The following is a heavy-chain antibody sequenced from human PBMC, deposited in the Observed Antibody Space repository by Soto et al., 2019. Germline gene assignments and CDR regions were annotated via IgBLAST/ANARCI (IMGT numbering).Heavy chain of an antibody. V-gene: IGHV3-30*18. CDR2: ISYDGSNK. J-gene: IGHJ4*02. CDR3: AKDRENGYYDFWSGYYLAMDY. Sequence: QVQLVESGGGVVQPGRSLRLSCAASGFTFSSYGMHWVRQAPGKGLEWVAVISYDGSNKYYADSVKGRFTISRDNSKNKLYLQMNSLRAEDTAVYYCAKDRENGYYDFWSGYYLAMDYWGQGTLVTVSS. D-gene: IGHD3-3*01. CDR1: GFTFSSYG.